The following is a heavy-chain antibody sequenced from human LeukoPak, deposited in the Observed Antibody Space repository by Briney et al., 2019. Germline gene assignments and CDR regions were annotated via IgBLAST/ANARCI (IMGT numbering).Heavy chain of an antibody. V-gene: IGHV3-53*01. D-gene: IGHD2/OR15-2a*01. Sequence: GGSLRLSCTVPGFTVGSNSMSWVRQAPGKGLEWVSFIYSGGNTHYSDSVKGRFTISRDNSKNTLYLQMNSLRAEDTAVYYCARRAGEYSHPYDYWGQGTLVTVSS. CDR3: ARRAGEYSHPYDY. J-gene: IGHJ4*02. CDR2: IYSGGNT. CDR1: GFTVGSNS.